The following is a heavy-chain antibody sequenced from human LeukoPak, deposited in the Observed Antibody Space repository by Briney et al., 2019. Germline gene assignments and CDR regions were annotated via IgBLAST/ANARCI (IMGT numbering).Heavy chain of an antibody. Sequence: SETLSLTCTVSGGSISSSSYYWGWIRQPPGKGLEWIGTIYYSGSTYYSPSLKGRVSISIDTSKNQFSLNLSSVTGADTAVYYCAREPDWNFPLDYWGQGTLVTVSS. D-gene: IGHD1-7*01. CDR3: AREPDWNFPLDY. CDR1: GGSISSSSYY. J-gene: IGHJ4*02. V-gene: IGHV4-39*02. CDR2: IYYSGST.